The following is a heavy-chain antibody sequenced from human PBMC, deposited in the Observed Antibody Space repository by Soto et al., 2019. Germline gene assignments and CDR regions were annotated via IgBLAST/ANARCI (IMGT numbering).Heavy chain of an antibody. Sequence: QVKLQESGPGLVKPSQTLSLTCSVSSVSISNGGYYWNWIRQHPGKGLEWIGYIDDTGATYYNPSLRSRVSMSVDTSRNQFSLRLTSVTAADTAIYYCAREMYTTRFDFWGPGTLVTVSS. CDR3: AREMYTTRFDF. CDR1: SVSISNGGYY. D-gene: IGHD1-1*01. J-gene: IGHJ4*02. V-gene: IGHV4-31*03. CDR2: IDDTGAT.